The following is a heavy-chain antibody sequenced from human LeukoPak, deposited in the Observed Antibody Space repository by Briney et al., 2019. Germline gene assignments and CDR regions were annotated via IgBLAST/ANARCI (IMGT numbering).Heavy chain of an antibody. D-gene: IGHD2-15*01. CDR3: ARVNHRYCSGGSCPDYYGMDV. V-gene: IGHV3-23*01. CDR1: TFTFSTYA. Sequence: GGSLRLSCAASTFTFSTYAMSWVRQAPGKGLQWVSVISASGGSTYYADSVKGRFTLSRDNSKNTLYLQMNSLRAEDTAVYYCARVNHRYCSGGSCPDYYGMDVWGQGTTVTVSS. J-gene: IGHJ6*02. CDR2: ISASGGST.